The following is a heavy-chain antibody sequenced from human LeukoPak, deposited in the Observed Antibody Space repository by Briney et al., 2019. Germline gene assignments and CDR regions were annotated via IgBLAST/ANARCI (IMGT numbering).Heavy chain of an antibody. V-gene: IGHV4-30-4*08. CDR3: ARDLLKWELPYGDDAFDI. CDR2: IYYSGST. Sequence: SQTLSLTCTVSGGSISSGDYYWSWIRQPPGKGLEWIGNIYYSGSTYYNPSLKSRVTISVDTSKNQFSLKLSSVTAADTAVYYCARDLLKWELPYGDDAFDIWGQGTMVTASS. CDR1: GGSISSGDYY. D-gene: IGHD1-26*01. J-gene: IGHJ3*02.